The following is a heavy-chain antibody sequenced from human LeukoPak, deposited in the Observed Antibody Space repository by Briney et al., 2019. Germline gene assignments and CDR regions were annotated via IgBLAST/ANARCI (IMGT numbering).Heavy chain of an antibody. CDR1: GFTFNKYE. D-gene: IGHD3-9*01. CDR3: AKSPHYDILTGSYYFDY. V-gene: IGHV3-48*03. CDR2: ISSSGSTT. J-gene: IGHJ4*02. Sequence: PGGSLRLSCAVSGFTFNKYEMIWVRQAPGKGLDWVSYISSSGSTTYYADSVKGRFTISRDDAKNSLYLQMNSLRAEDMALYYCAKSPHYDILTGSYYFDYWGQGTLVTVSS.